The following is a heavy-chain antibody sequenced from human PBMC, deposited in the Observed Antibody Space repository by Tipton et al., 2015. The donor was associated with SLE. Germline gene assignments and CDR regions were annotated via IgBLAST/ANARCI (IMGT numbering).Heavy chain of an antibody. Sequence: AVSGFTFSSYEMNWVRQAPGKGLEWVSYISSSGSTIYYADSVKGRFTISRDNAKNSLYLQMNSLRAEDTAVYYCARVALTGDSDYWGQGTLVTVSS. CDR1: GFTFSSYE. CDR2: ISSSGSTI. CDR3: ARVALTGDSDY. J-gene: IGHJ4*02. D-gene: IGHD7-27*01. V-gene: IGHV3-48*03.